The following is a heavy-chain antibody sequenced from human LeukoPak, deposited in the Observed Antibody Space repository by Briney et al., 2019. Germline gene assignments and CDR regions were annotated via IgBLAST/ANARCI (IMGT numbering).Heavy chain of an antibody. V-gene: IGHV4-30-2*01. CDR3: ARWGCSSTSCRFDY. D-gene: IGHD2-2*01. Sequence: PSQTLSLTCTVSGGSISSGGYYWSWIRQPPGKGLEWIGYIYHSGGTYYNPSLKSRVTISVDRSRNQFSLKLSSVTAADTAVYYCARWGCSSTSCRFDYWGQGTLVTVSS. J-gene: IGHJ4*02. CDR2: IYHSGGT. CDR1: GGSISSGGYY.